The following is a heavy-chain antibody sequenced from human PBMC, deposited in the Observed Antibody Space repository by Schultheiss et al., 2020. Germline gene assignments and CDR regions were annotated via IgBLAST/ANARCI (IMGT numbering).Heavy chain of an antibody. CDR3: ARELLRVVVPAASHPLGYYGMDV. D-gene: IGHD2-2*01. V-gene: IGHV4-61*01. CDR1: GGSISSGSYY. CDR2: IYYSGST. J-gene: IGHJ6*02. Sequence: SETLSLTCTVSGGSISSGSYYWSWIRQPPGKGLEWIGYIYYSGSTYYNPSLKSRVTISVDTSKNQFSLKLSSVTAADTAVYYCARELLRVVVPAASHPLGYYGMDVWGQGTTVTVSS.